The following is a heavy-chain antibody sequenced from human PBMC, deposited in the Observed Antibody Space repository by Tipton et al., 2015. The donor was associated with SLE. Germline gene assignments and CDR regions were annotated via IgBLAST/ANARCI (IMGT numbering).Heavy chain of an antibody. CDR1: GGSFSVYY. V-gene: IGHV4-34*01. J-gene: IGHJ2*01. CDR2: IKHSGST. CDR3: AREAAARPGWYFDL. D-gene: IGHD6-6*01. Sequence: TLSLTCAVSGGSFSVYYWSWMRQPPRKGLGWIGEIKHSGSTNYNPALKSRVTMSVDTSKNQFSLKLSSVTAADTAVYYCAREAAARPGWYFDLWGRGTLVTVSS.